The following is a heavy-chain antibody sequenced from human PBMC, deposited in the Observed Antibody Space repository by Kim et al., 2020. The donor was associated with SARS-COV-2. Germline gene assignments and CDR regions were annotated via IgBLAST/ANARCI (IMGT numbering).Heavy chain of an antibody. CDR3: ANGCCSGWHNWFDS. J-gene: IGHJ5*01. D-gene: IGHD2-15*01. CDR1: GVTFSNYW. CDR2: INQDGRET. V-gene: IGHV3-7*03. Sequence: GGSLRLSCAASGVTFSNYWMTWVRQAPGKGLEWVANINQDGRETHYVASVKGRFTISRDNAKNSLYLQMNSLRADDTAVYYCANGCCSGWHNWFDSWGQGTLVTVSS.